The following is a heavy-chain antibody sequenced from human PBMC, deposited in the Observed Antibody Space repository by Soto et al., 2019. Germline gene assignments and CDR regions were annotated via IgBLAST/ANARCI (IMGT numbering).Heavy chain of an antibody. V-gene: IGHV4-34*01. J-gene: IGHJ6*02. D-gene: IGHD2-2*03. CDR1: GGSFSCYY. CDR2: INHSGST. CDR3: ARLNGYCVSTKCHGYYGMDV. Sequence: PSETLSLTCAVYGGSFSCYYWSWFRQPPGKGLEWIGEINHSGSTNSNPSLKSRVTISVDTSKNQISLKMSSMTAADTAVYYCARLNGYCVSTKCHGYYGMDVWGQGTTVTVSS.